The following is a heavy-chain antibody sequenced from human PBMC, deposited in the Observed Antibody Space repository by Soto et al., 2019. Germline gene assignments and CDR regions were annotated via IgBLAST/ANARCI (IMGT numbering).Heavy chain of an antibody. D-gene: IGHD2-2*01. CDR1: GFTFSSYS. CDR3: ARVLPVVRAAAEMSNLDY. Sequence: EVQLVESGGGLVKPGGSLRLSCAASGFTFSSYSMNWVRQAPGKGLEWVSSISSSSSYIYYADSVKGRFTISRDNAKNSLYLQMNSLRAEDTAVYYCARVLPVVRAAAEMSNLDYWGQGTLVTVSS. V-gene: IGHV3-21*01. CDR2: ISSSSSYI. J-gene: IGHJ4*02.